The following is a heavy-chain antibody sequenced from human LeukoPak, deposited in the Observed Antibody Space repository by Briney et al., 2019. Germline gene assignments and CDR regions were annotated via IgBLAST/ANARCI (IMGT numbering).Heavy chain of an antibody. CDR2: ISGSGGST. CDR1: GFTFSSYG. V-gene: IGHV3-23*01. CDR3: AKTYYYGSGSYSEYYFDY. J-gene: IGHJ4*02. Sequence: GGSLRLSCAASGFTFSSYGMSWVRQAPGKGLEWVSAISGSGGSTYYADSVKGRFTISRDNSKNTLYLQMNSLRAEDTAVYYCAKTYYYGSGSYSEYYFDYWGQGTLVTVSS. D-gene: IGHD3-10*01.